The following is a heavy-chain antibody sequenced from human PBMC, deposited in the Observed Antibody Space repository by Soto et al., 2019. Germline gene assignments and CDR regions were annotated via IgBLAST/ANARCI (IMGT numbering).Heavy chain of an antibody. V-gene: IGHV3-23*01. J-gene: IGHJ6*02. CDR2: ISGSGGST. Sequence: EVQLLESGGGLVQPGGSLRLSCAASGFTFSSYAMSWVRQAPGKGLEWVSAISGSGGSTYYADSVKGRFTISRDNSKNTLYLQMNSLRAEDTAVYYCAKDSGRYGDYYSYGMDVWGQGTTVTVSS. CDR3: AKDSGRYGDYYSYGMDV. CDR1: GFTFSSYA. D-gene: IGHD3-10*01.